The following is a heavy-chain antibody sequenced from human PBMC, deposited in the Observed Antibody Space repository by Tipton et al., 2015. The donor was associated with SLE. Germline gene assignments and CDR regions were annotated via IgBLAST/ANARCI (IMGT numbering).Heavy chain of an antibody. J-gene: IGHJ4*02. CDR3: AKDYNHDNADYN. Sequence: TLSLTCTVSGVSTSSTNYYWGWIRQSPGKGLTWIGSVYYDGTTYYNPSLESRVTISVDTSKNQFSLKLSSVTVADTAVYYCAKDYNHDNADYNWGQGTLVIVSS. V-gene: IGHV4-39*07. D-gene: IGHD4-17*01. CDR1: GVSTSSTNYY. CDR2: VYYDGTT.